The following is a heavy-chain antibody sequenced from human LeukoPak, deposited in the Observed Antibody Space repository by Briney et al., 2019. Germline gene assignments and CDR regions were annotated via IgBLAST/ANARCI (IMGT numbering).Heavy chain of an antibody. CDR3: AKLPVAGAFDY. J-gene: IGHJ4*02. D-gene: IGHD6-19*01. Sequence: GRPLRLSCAASGFTFSSYGMHWVRQAPGKGLEWVAVISYDGSNKYYADSVKGRFTISRDNSKNTLYLQMNSLKAEDTAVYYCAKLPVAGAFDYWGQGTLVTVSS. CDR2: ISYDGSNK. V-gene: IGHV3-30*18. CDR1: GFTFSSYG.